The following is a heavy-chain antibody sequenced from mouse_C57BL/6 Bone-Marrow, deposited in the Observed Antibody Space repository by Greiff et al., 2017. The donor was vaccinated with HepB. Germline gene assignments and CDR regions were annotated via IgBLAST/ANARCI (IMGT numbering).Heavy chain of an antibody. V-gene: IGHV1-59*01. D-gene: IGHD1-1*01. Sequence: QVQLKQPGAELVRPGTSVKLSCKASGYTFTSYWMHWVKQRPGQGLEWIGVIDPSDSYTNYNQKFKGKATLTVDTSSSTAYMQLSILTSEDSAVYYCARSTTVVATEDYWGQGTTLTVSS. CDR1: GYTFTSYW. J-gene: IGHJ2*01. CDR3: ARSTTVVATEDY. CDR2: IDPSDSYT.